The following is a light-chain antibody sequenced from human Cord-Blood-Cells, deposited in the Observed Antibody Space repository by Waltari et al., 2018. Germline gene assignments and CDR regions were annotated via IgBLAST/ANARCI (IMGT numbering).Light chain of an antibody. Sequence: EIVMTQPPATLSVSPGESATRSCRASQSVSSNLAWYQQKPAQAPRLLIYGASTRATGIPARFSGSGSGTEFTLTISSLQSEDFAVYYCQQYNNWPLTFGGGTKVEIK. CDR2: GAS. J-gene: IGKJ4*01. CDR3: QQYNNWPLT. CDR1: QSVSSN. V-gene: IGKV3-15*01.